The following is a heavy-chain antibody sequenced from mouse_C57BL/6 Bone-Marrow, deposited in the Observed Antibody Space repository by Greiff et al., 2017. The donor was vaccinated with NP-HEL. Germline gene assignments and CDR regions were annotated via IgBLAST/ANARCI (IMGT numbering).Heavy chain of an antibody. V-gene: IGHV3-6*01. CDR2: ISYDGSN. CDR3: ARALIYYYDSSPSYYFDY. J-gene: IGHJ2*01. Sequence: EVKLVESGPGLVKPSQSLSLTCSVTGYSITSGYYWNWIRQFPGNKLEWMGYISYDGSNNYNPSLKNRISITRDTSKNQFFLKLNYVNTEDTATYDCARALIYYYDSSPSYYFDYWGQGTTLTVSA. CDR1: GYSITSGYY. D-gene: IGHD1-1*01.